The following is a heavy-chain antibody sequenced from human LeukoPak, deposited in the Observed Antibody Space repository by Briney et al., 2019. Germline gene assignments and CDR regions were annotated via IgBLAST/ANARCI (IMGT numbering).Heavy chain of an antibody. CDR3: ARDLRGWGSSWFDY. J-gene: IGHJ4*02. V-gene: IGHV4-38-2*02. CDR2: IYYSGST. CDR1: GYSISSGYY. D-gene: IGHD6-13*01. Sequence: SETLSLTCAVSGYSISSGYYWGWIRQPPGKGLEWIGYIYYSGSTNYNPSLKSRVTISVDTSKNQFSLKLSSVTAADTAVYYCARDLRGWGSSWFDYWGQGTLVTVSS.